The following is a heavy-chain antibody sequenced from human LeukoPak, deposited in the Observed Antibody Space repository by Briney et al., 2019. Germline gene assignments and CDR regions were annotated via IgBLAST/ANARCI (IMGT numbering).Heavy chain of an antibody. J-gene: IGHJ6*04. CDR1: GFTFSSYA. V-gene: IGHV3-23*01. CDR2: LSGRGGST. CDR3: AKLRGPSYWMDV. D-gene: IGHD2-8*02. Sequence: GGSLRLSCAASGFTFSSYAMSWVRQAPGKGLEWVSALSGRGGSTYFADSVRGRFTISRDNSKNTLYLQMNSLRAEDTAVYYCAKLRGPSYWMDVWGKGTTVTVSS.